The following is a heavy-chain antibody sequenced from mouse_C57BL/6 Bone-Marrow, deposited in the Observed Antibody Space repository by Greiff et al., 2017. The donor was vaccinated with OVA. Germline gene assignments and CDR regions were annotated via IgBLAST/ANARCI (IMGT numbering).Heavy chain of an antibody. CDR3: TRRDYDYLYYYAMDY. CDR2: IDPETGGT. CDR1: GYTFTDYE. V-gene: IGHV1-15*01. J-gene: IGHJ4*01. D-gene: IGHD2-4*01. Sequence: VKLMESGAELVRPGASVTLSCKASGYTFTDYEMHWVKQTPVHGLEWIGAIDPETGGTAYNQKFKGKAILTADKSSSTAYMELRSLTSEDSAVYYCTRRDYDYLYYYAMDYWGQGTSVTVSS.